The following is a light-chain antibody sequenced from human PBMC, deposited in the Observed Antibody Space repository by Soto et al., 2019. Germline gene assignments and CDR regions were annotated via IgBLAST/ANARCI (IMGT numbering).Light chain of an antibody. CDR2: GNN. J-gene: IGLJ1*01. Sequence: SVLTQPASVSGALGQRVTISCTGSSSNIGAGYDVHWYQQFPGTAPKLLIYGNNNRPSGVPDRFSGSKSGTSASLAITGLQSDDEADFYCQSYDSSLRGSVFGTGTKVTVL. CDR3: QSYDSSLRGSV. V-gene: IGLV1-40*01. CDR1: SSNIGAGYD.